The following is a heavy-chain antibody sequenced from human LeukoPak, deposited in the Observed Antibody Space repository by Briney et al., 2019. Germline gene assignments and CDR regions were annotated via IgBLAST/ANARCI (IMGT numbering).Heavy chain of an antibody. Sequence: ASVKVSCKVSGYTLTELSMHWVRQAPGKGLEWMGGFYPEDGETIYEQKFQGRVTMTEDTSTDTAYMELRSLRSDDTAVYYCAREEGAPIAAANVWGLGTMVTVSS. D-gene: IGHD6-13*01. CDR1: GYTLTELS. J-gene: IGHJ3*01. V-gene: IGHV1-24*01. CDR2: FYPEDGET. CDR3: AREEGAPIAAANV.